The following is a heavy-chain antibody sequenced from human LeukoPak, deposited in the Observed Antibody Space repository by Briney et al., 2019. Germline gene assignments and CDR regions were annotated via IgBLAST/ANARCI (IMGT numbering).Heavy chain of an antibody. J-gene: IGHJ5*02. D-gene: IGHD3-22*01. V-gene: IGHV1-8*01. CDR1: GYTFTSYD. CDR2: MSPNSGNT. Sequence: GASVKVSCKASGYTFTSYDINWVRQATGQGLEWMGGMSPNSGNTAYAQKFQGRVTMTRDTSINTAYMELSGLRSDDTAVYYCARMYYHDGSGSINWFDPWGQGTLVTVSS. CDR3: ARMYYHDGSGSINWFDP.